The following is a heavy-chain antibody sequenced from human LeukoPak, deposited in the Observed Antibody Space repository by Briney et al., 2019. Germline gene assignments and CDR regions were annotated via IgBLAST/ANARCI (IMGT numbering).Heavy chain of an antibody. CDR1: GFTFSSFL. Sequence: GGSLRLSCAASGFTFSSFLMSWVRQTPGKGLEWVANIKQDGSEKYYVDSVKGRFTISRDNAKNSLYLQMNSLRAEDTAVYYCAREVTPYYWGQGTLVTVSS. CDR3: AREVTPYY. V-gene: IGHV3-7*01. J-gene: IGHJ4*02. CDR2: IKQDGSEK. D-gene: IGHD2-15*01.